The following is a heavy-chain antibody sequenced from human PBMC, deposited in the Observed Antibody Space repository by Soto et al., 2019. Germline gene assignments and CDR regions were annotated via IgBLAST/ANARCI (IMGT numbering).Heavy chain of an antibody. CDR3: TRVGATTAMGNHFDY. V-gene: IGHV1-46*01. J-gene: IGHJ4*02. CDR2: INPSGGST. Sequence: QVQLVQSGAEVKKPGASVKVSCKASGYTFTPYYMHWVRQAPGQGLEWMGIINPSGGSTSYAQKLQRKVTMTRDTSTSTVYLELSSLTTEDTAVYYCTRVGATTAMGNHFDYWCQGTLVTFSS. D-gene: IGHD5-18*01. CDR1: GYTFTPYY.